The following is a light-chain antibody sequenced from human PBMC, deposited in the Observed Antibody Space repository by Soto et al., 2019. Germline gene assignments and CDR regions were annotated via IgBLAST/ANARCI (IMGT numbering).Light chain of an antibody. V-gene: IGLV2-23*02. J-gene: IGLJ1*01. CDR1: SGDVGSYNL. CDR2: EVT. CDR3: CSYAGNSEV. Sequence: QSVLTHPASVSGSPGQSITIPCPGPSGDVGSYNLVSLYQQHPGKAPKLLIYEVTERPSGVSNRFSGSKSGSTASLTISGLQPDDEADYYCCSYAGNSEVFGTGTKLTVL.